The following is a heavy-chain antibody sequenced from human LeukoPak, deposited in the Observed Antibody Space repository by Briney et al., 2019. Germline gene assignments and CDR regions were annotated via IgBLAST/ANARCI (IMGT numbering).Heavy chain of an antibody. D-gene: IGHD4-17*01. CDR3: VKDPHGDYLRYFDH. CDR2: IRYDGGNK. CDR1: GFTFSTYG. J-gene: IGHJ4*02. Sequence: GGSLRLSCAASGFTFSTYGMHWVRQAPGKCLEWVSLIRYDGGNKYYADSVKGRFTISRDNSKNTLYLQMNSLRAEDTAVYYCVKDPHGDYLRYFDHWGQGTLVTVSS. V-gene: IGHV3-30*02.